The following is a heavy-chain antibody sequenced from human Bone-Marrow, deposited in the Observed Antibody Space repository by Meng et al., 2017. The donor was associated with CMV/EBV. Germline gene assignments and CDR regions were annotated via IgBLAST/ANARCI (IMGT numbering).Heavy chain of an antibody. CDR3: ARDSYTSSWYEY. D-gene: IGHD6-13*01. CDR1: GYTFIDYY. Sequence: ASVKVSCKTSGYTFIDYYMHWVRQAPGQGLEWLGWINPNGGATNYAQKFQGRVTMTRDTSIDTAYMELSRLRSDDTAVYYCARDSYTSSWYEYWGQGALVTVSS. V-gene: IGHV1-2*02. CDR2: INPNGGAT. J-gene: IGHJ4*02.